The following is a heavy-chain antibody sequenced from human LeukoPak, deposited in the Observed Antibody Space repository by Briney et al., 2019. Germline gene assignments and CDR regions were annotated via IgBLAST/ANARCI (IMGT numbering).Heavy chain of an antibody. D-gene: IGHD6-19*01. J-gene: IGHJ4*02. CDR3: ARDFREVSSGWSGNLDY. CDR2: IIPIFGTA. CDR1: GGTFSSYA. Sequence: SVKVSCKASGGTFSSYAISWVRQAPGQGLEWMGGIIPIFGTANYAQKFQGRITMTRDTSTSTVYMELGSLRSEDTAVYCCARDFREVSSGWSGNLDYWGQGTLVTVSS. V-gene: IGHV1-69*05.